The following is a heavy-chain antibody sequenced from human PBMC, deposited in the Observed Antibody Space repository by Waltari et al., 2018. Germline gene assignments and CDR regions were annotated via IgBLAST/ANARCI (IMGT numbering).Heavy chain of an antibody. V-gene: IGHV1-2*06. J-gene: IGHJ4*02. CDR3: ARDRSGLVIGESVY. Sequence: QVQLVQSGAEVKKPGASVKVSCKASGYTFTGYYKHWGRRAPGEGLEWMGRINPNRGGTNFAQKFQGRVTITRDTSSSTVYMELTWLRYDDTAMYYCARDRSGLVIGESVYWGQGTLVTVSS. CDR1: GYTFTGYY. D-gene: IGHD3-22*01. CDR2: INPNRGGT.